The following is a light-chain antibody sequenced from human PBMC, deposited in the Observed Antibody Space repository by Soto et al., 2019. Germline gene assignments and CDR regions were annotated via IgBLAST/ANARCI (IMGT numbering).Light chain of an antibody. CDR3: SSYTSSSTQV. J-gene: IGLJ6*01. Sequence: QSALTQPASVSGSPGQSITISCTGTSSDVGAYNFVSWYQQHSGKVPKLMIFDICSRPSGVSDRCSGSKSGNTASLTISGLQAEDEGHYYCSSYTSSSTQVFGSGTKVTVL. CDR2: DIC. V-gene: IGLV2-14*03. CDR1: SSDVGAYNF.